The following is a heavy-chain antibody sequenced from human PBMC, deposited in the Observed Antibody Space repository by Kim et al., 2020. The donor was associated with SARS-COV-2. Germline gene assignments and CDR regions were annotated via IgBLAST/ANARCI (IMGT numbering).Heavy chain of an antibody. V-gene: IGHV1-69*04. Sequence: SVKVSCKASGGTFSSYAISWVRQAPGQGLEWMGRIIPILGIANYAQKFQGRVTITADKSTSTAYMELSSLRSEDTAVYYCARDLQGGDYSPRYGMDVWGQGTTVTVSS. CDR1: GGTFSSYA. CDR3: ARDLQGGDYSPRYGMDV. CDR2: IIPILGIA. D-gene: IGHD4-17*01. J-gene: IGHJ6*02.